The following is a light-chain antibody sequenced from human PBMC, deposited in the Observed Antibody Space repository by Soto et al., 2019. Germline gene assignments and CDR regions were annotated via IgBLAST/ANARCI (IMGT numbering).Light chain of an antibody. J-gene: IGLJ2*01. Sequence: QSALTQPASVSGSPGQSITISCTGASSDVGAFIYVSWYQQHPGKAPKLMIYEVTNRPSGVSNRFSGSKSGDTASLTISGLQAEDEADYYCSSYASFSTVFGGGTKVTVL. CDR2: EVT. CDR3: SSYASFSTV. V-gene: IGLV2-14*01. CDR1: SSDVGAFIY.